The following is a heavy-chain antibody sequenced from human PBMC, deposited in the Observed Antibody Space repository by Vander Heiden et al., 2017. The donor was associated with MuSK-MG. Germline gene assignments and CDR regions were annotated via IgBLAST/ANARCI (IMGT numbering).Heavy chain of an antibody. CDR2: ISYDGSNK. CDR1: GFTFSSYA. Sequence: QVQLVESGGGVVQPGRSLRLSCAASGFTFSSYAMHWVRQAPGKGLEWVAVISYDGSNKYHADSVKGRFTISRDNSKNTLYLQMNSLRAEDTAVYYCASPTVTTSNWFDPWGQGTLVTVSS. V-gene: IGHV3-30*04. J-gene: IGHJ5*02. CDR3: ASPTVTTSNWFDP. D-gene: IGHD4-17*01.